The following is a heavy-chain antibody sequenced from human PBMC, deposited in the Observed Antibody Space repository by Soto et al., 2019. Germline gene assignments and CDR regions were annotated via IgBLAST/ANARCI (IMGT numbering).Heavy chain of an antibody. V-gene: IGHV1-69*13. Sequence: ASVKVSCKASGGTFSSYAISWVRQAPGQGLEWMGGIIPIFGTANYAQKFQGRVTITADESTSTAYMELSSLRSEDTAVYYCARDQGDIAAVRYYYYGMDVWGQGTTVTVSS. J-gene: IGHJ6*02. CDR3: ARDQGDIAAVRYYYYGMDV. CDR2: IIPIFGTA. CDR1: GGTFSSYA. D-gene: IGHD2-2*01.